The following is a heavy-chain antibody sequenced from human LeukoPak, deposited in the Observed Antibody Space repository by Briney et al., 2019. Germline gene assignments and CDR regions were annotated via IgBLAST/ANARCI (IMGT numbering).Heavy chain of an antibody. Sequence: GGSLRLSCAAPGFTFNNYAMSWVRQAPGEGLEWVSAISGSADRTYSADSVKGRFTISRDNSKNTLYLQMNSLRAEDTAIYYCAKREYGDYFDYWGQGTLVTVPS. CDR1: GFTFNNYA. V-gene: IGHV3-23*01. D-gene: IGHD4-17*01. CDR3: AKREYGDYFDY. J-gene: IGHJ4*02. CDR2: ISGSADRT.